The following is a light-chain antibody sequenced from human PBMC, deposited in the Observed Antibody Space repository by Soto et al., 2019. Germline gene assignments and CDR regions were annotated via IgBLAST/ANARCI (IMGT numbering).Light chain of an antibody. CDR1: QGIRND. V-gene: IGKV1-6*01. CDR3: LQDYDYPLT. J-gene: IGKJ4*01. CDR2: AAS. Sequence: AIQMTQSPSSLSASVGDRVTITCRASQGIRNDLGWYQQKPGKAPKLLIYAASTLQSGVPSRFSGSGSGTDFTLIIGILQPEDFATYYCLQDYDYPLTFGGGTKVDIK.